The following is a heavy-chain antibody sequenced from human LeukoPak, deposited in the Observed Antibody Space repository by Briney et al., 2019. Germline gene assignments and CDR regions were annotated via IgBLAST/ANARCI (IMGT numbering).Heavy chain of an antibody. CDR1: GFTFSSYW. V-gene: IGHV3-74*01. Sequence: RGSLRLSCAASGFTFSSYWMHWVRQAPGKGLVWVSRIDSDGSSTIYADSVKGRFTISRDNAKNTLNLQMNSLRAEDTALYYCARSGAPTPDYWGQGTLVIV. J-gene: IGHJ4*02. CDR3: ARSGAPTPDY. D-gene: IGHD2-15*01. CDR2: IDSDGSST.